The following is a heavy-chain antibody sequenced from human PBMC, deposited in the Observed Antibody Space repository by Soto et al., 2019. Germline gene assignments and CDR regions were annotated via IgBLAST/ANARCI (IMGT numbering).Heavy chain of an antibody. Sequence: GGSLRLSCEASGFTFSNFGMSWVRQAPGKGLEWVSGLTGNGGTTYYADSVKGRFTISRDNSKNTLSLHMDSLRVDDTAVYYCARGGQYHRPYQFDFWGQGTLVTVGS. CDR2: LTGNGGTT. CDR3: ARGGQYHRPYQFDF. J-gene: IGHJ4*02. CDR1: GFTFSNFG. D-gene: IGHD2-2*01. V-gene: IGHV3-23*01.